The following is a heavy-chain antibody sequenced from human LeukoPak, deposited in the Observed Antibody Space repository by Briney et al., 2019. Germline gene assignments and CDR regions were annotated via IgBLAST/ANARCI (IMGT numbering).Heavy chain of an antibody. Sequence: GGALRLCCAASGFTFSSYAMSSVRQAPGKGLEWVPGISSSGGSTSYADSVKGLFTISRDNSKNTLYLQLNSLRAEDTAVYYCAKDLGLHCTSTSCYQPFDYWGQGTLVTVSS. V-gene: IGHV3-23*01. CDR1: GFTFSSYA. D-gene: IGHD2-2*01. J-gene: IGHJ4*02. CDR3: AKDLGLHCTSTSCYQPFDY. CDR2: ISSSGGST.